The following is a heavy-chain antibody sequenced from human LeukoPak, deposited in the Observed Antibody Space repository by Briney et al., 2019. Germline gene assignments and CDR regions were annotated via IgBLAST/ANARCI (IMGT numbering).Heavy chain of an antibody. CDR1: GFTFRIYG. CDR2: ISDTSDI. CDR3: ASDRGARGRGLA. Sequence: GGSLRLSCATSGFTFRIYGKNWVRQAPGKGLEWVASISDTSDISYVDPVKGRFTVCRDNAKNSVFLQMNSLRVDDTGVYFCASDRGARGRGLAWGQGTLVSVSS. J-gene: IGHJ4*02. V-gene: IGHV3-21*06. D-gene: IGHD3-10*01.